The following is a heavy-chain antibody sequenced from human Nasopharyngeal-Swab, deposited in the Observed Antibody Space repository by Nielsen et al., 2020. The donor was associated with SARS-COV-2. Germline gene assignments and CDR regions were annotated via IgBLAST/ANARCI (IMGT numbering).Heavy chain of an antibody. CDR3: ARGGKYGSGSYYVY. J-gene: IGHJ4*02. V-gene: IGHV4-61*05. D-gene: IGHD3-10*01. CDR2: IYYSGST. CDR1: GGSISSSSYY. Sequence: SETLSLTCTVSGGSISSSSYYWGWIRQPPGKGLEWIGYIYYSGSTNYNPSLKSRVTISVDTSKNQFSLKLSSVTAADTAVYYCARGGKYGSGSYYVYWGQGTLVTVSS.